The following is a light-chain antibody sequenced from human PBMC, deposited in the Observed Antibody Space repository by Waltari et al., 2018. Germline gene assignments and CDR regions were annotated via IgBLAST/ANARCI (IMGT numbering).Light chain of an antibody. CDR1: QGISSY. CDR3: QQYYSYPPPLT. Sequence: AIRMTQSPSSLSAPTGVRVTITCRASQGISSYLSWYQQKPGKAPKLLIYAASTLQSGVPSRFSGSGSGTDFTLTISCLQSEDVATYYCQQYYSYPPPLTFGGGTKVEIK. CDR2: AAS. V-gene: IGKV1-8*01. J-gene: IGKJ4*01.